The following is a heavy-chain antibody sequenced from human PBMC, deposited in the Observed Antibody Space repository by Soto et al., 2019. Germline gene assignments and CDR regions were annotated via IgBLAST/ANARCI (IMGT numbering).Heavy chain of an antibody. D-gene: IGHD3-10*01. CDR1: GYTFTSYG. J-gene: IGHJ6*04. Sequence: RASVKVSCKASGYTFTSYGISWVRQAPGQGLEWMGWISAYNGNTNYAQKLQGRVTMTTDTSTSTAYMELRSLRSDDTAVYYCARDRVRGVITYYYYYYGMDVWGKGTTVTVSS. V-gene: IGHV1-18*01. CDR2: ISAYNGNT. CDR3: ARDRVRGVITYYYYYYGMDV.